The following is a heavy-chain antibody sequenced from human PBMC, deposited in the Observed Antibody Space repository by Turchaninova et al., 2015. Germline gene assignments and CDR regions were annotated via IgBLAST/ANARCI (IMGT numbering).Heavy chain of an antibody. CDR3: AYSRGPGTGFIGFF. D-gene: IGHD3/OR15-3a*01. V-gene: IGHV2-5*02. Sequence: QVTLKESGPTLVKPTQTLTLTCRFSGFSLITSGLGVGWIRQPTGKALAWLAVVYWGEDKRSRPFLESRLSLNQELSKNQVVLTKTNMDPADTATYYCAYSRGPGTGFIGFFWGQGILVTVSS. J-gene: IGHJ4*02. CDR2: VYWGEDK. CDR1: GFSLITSGLG.